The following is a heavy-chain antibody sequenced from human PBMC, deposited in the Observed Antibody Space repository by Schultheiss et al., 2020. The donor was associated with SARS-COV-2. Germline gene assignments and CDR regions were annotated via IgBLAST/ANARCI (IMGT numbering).Heavy chain of an antibody. V-gene: IGHV1-46*01. Sequence: ASVKVSCKASGYTFTGYYMHWVRQAPGQGLEWMGIINPSGGSTSYAQKFQGRVTMTRDTSTSTVYMELSSLRSEDTAVYYCARDRGSGWTFDYWGQGTLVTVSS. J-gene: IGHJ4*02. CDR2: INPSGGST. CDR3: ARDRGSGWTFDY. D-gene: IGHD6-19*01. CDR1: GYTFTGYY.